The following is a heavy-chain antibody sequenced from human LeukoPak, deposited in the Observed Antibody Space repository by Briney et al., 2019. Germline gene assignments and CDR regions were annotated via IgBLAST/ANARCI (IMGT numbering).Heavy chain of an antibody. D-gene: IGHD2-15*01. J-gene: IGHJ3*02. CDR2: IYTSGST. V-gene: IGHV4-4*07. Sequence: SETLSLTCTVSGGSISSYYWSWIRQPAGKGLEWIGRIYTSGSTNYNPSLKSRVTMSVDTSKNQFSLKLSSVTAADTAVYYCARYCSGGSCRSSRAFDIWGQGTMVTVSS. CDR1: GGSISSYY. CDR3: ARYCSGGSCRSSRAFDI.